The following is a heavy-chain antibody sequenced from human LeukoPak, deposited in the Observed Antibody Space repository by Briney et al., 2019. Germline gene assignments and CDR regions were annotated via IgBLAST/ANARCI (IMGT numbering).Heavy chain of an antibody. J-gene: IGHJ3*02. V-gene: IGHV4-39*07. Sequence: SETLSLTYTVSGDSISSSSYYWGWIRRPPGKGLEWIGSISYSGSTYYNPSLKSRVTISVDTSKNQFSLELSSVTAADTAVYYCARDYYDSPHAFDIWGQGTVVTVSS. CDR2: ISYSGST. CDR3: ARDYYDSPHAFDI. D-gene: IGHD3-22*01. CDR1: GDSISSSSYY.